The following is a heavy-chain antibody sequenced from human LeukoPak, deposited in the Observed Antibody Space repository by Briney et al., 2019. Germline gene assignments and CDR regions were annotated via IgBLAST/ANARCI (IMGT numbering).Heavy chain of an antibody. D-gene: IGHD6-13*01. CDR2: INPNSGGT. Sequence: GASVKVSCKASGYTFTGYYMHWVRQAPGQGLEWMGWINPNSGGTNYAQKFQGRVTMTRDTSISTAYMELSRLRSDDTAVYYCARDNHPGYSSSWRRGANWFDPWGQGTLVTVSS. J-gene: IGHJ5*02. V-gene: IGHV1-2*02. CDR1: GYTFTGYY. CDR3: ARDNHPGYSSSWRRGANWFDP.